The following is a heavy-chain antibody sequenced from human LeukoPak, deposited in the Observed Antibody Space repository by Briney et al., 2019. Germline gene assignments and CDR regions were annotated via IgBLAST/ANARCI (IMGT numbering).Heavy chain of an antibody. V-gene: IGHV1-2*02. Sequence: ASVKVSCKASGYTFTGYYMHWVRQAPGQGLEWMGWINPNSGGTNYAQKFQGRVTMTRDTSISTAYMELSRLRSDDTAVYYCARGSSGWSQGWFDPWGQGTLVTVSS. D-gene: IGHD6-19*01. CDR1: GYTFTGYY. CDR3: ARGSSGWSQGWFDP. J-gene: IGHJ5*02. CDR2: INPNSGGT.